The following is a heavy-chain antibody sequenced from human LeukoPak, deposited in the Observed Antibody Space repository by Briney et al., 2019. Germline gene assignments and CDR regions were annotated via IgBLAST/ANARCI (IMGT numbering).Heavy chain of an antibody. CDR3: ARVAYDILLWGSYYMDV. CDR1: GYTFTSYG. CDR2: ISAYNGNT. Sequence: ASVKVSCKASGYTFTSYGISWVRQAPGQGLEWMGWISAYNGNTNYAQKLQGRDTITTDTSTSPAYMELRSLRSDDTAVYYCARVAYDILLWGSYYMDVWGKGTTVTVSS. J-gene: IGHJ6*03. V-gene: IGHV1-18*01. D-gene: IGHD3-9*01.